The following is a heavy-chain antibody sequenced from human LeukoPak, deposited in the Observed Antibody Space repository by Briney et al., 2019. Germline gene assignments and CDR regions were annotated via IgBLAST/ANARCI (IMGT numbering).Heavy chain of an antibody. CDR2: ISYDGSNK. CDR3: ARGMDAGIAGSGPDY. V-gene: IGHV3-30-3*01. D-gene: IGHD6-19*01. CDR1: GFTFSSYA. J-gene: IGHJ4*02. Sequence: GGSLRLSCAASGFTFSSYAMHWVRQAPGKGLEWVAVISYDGSNKYYADSVKGRFTISRDNSKNTLYLQMNSLRAEDTAVYYCARGMDAGIAGSGPDYWGQGTLVTVSS.